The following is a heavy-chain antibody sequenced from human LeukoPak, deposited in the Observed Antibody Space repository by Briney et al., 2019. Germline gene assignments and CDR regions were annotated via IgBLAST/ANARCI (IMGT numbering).Heavy chain of an antibody. V-gene: IGHV3-23*01. CDR1: GLTFSTYA. CDR2: ISGSAGTT. CDR3: AKTQYIAVAYFDY. J-gene: IGHJ4*02. Sequence: PGGSLRLSCAASGLTFSTYAMSWVRQAPGKGLEWVSAISGSAGTTHYAGSVKGRFTISRDNSKNTLYLQMNSLKVEDTAVYYCAKTQYIAVAYFDYWGQGTLVTVSS. D-gene: IGHD6-19*01.